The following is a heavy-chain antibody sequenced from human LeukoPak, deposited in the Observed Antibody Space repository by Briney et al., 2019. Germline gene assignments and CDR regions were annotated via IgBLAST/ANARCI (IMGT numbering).Heavy chain of an antibody. D-gene: IGHD4-17*01. V-gene: IGHV4-39*07. CDR3: AREPAEGRTVTPYYFDY. J-gene: IGHJ4*02. CDR2: IYYSGST. CDR1: GGSISSSSYY. Sequence: SETLSLTCTVSGGSISSSSYYWGWIRQPPGKGLEWIGSIYYSGSTNYNPSLKCRVTISVDTSKNQFSLKLSSVTAADTAVYYCAREPAEGRTVTPYYFDYWGQGTLVTVSS.